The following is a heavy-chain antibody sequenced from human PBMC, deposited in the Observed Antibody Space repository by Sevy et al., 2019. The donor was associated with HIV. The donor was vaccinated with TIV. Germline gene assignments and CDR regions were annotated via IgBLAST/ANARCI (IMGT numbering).Heavy chain of an antibody. V-gene: IGHV3-23*01. CDR1: GFTFSSYA. J-gene: IGHJ6*02. Sequence: GGSLRLSCAASGFTFSSYAMSWVRQAPGKGLEWVSAISVSGGSTYYADSVKGRFTISRDNSKNTLYLQMNSLRAEDTAVYYCAKSTYYDFWSGYLYYYYYYGMHVWGQGTTVTVSS. D-gene: IGHD3-3*01. CDR3: AKSTYYDFWSGYLYYYYYYGMHV. CDR2: ISVSGGST.